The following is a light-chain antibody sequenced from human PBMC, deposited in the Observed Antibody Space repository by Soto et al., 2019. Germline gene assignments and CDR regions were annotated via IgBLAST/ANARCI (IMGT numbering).Light chain of an antibody. CDR2: GAS. CDR1: QSVLNNY. CDR3: QQYNNWPRT. J-gene: IGKJ1*01. V-gene: IGKV3D-15*01. Sequence: LRLFPGDQATLPCRASQSVLNNYLAWYQQKPGQAPRLLIYGASSRATGIPARFSGSGSGTEFTLTISSLQSEDFAVYYCQQYNNWPRTFGQGTKVDIK.